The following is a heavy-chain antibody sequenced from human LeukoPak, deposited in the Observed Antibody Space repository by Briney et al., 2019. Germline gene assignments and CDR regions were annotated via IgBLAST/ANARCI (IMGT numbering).Heavy chain of an antibody. J-gene: IGHJ4*02. V-gene: IGHV3-30*01. CDR3: AKAEEYQLLLIDY. D-gene: IGHD2-2*01. CDR1: GFTFSSYA. Sequence: PGGSLRLSCAASGFTFSSYAMHWVRQAPGKGLEWVAVISYDGSNKYYADSVRGRFTVSRDNSKNTLYLQMNSLRAEDTAVYYCAKAEEYQLLLIDYWGQGTLVTVSS. CDR2: ISYDGSNK.